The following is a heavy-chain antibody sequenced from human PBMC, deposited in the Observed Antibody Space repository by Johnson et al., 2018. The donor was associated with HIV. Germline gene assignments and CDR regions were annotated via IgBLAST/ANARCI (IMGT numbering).Heavy chain of an antibody. V-gene: IGHV3-7*01. CDR2: IKQDGSEK. J-gene: IGHJ3*02. CDR3: AREGMYSSYQGSFDI. Sequence: VQLVESGGGLVQPGGSLRLSCAASGFTFSSYWMSWVRQAPGKGLEWVANIKQDGSEKYYADSVKGRFTISRDNSKNTLYLQMNSLRAEDTAVYYCAREGMYSSYQGSFDIWGQGTMVTVSS. D-gene: IGHD6-6*01. CDR1: GFTFSSYW.